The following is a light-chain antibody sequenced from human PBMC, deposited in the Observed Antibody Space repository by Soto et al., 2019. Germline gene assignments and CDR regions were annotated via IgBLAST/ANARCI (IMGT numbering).Light chain of an antibody. CDR1: QGIRND. CDR2: AAS. V-gene: IGKV1-6*01. J-gene: IGKJ4*01. Sequence: AIQMTQSPSSLSASVGDRVTITCRASQGIRNDLGWYQQKPGKAPKLLIYAASSLQSGGPSTFSGSGSGTDFTLTISSLQPEDFATYYCLQAYNYPLTFGGGTKVEIK. CDR3: LQAYNYPLT.